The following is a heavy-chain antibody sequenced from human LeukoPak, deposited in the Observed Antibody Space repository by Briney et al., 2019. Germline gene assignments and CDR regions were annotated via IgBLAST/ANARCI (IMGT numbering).Heavy chain of an antibody. CDR1: GFTFSDYG. D-gene: IGHD1-26*01. J-gene: IGHJ4*02. CDR3: ARTVGNRPDC. CDR2: ITRSSAL. V-gene: IGHV3-48*02. Sequence: PGGSLRLSCAASGFTFSDYGMIWVRQAPGKGLEWVSYITRSSALHYADSVKGRFTISRDNAKNSLFLQMSSLRDEDTAVYYCARTVGNRPDCWGQGTLVTVSS.